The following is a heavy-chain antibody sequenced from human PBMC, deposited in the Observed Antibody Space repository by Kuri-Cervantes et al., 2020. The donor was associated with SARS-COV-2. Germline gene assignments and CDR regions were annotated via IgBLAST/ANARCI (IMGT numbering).Heavy chain of an antibody. Sequence: GESLKISCAASGFTFSSYAMSWVRRAPGKGLEWVSAISGSGGSTYYADSVKGRFTISRDNSKNSLYLQMNSLRAEDTAVYYCARDQGWLDPWWFDPWGQGTLVTVSS. V-gene: IGHV3-23*01. J-gene: IGHJ5*02. CDR1: GFTFSSYA. D-gene: IGHD6-19*01. CDR3: ARDQGWLDPWWFDP. CDR2: ISGSGGST.